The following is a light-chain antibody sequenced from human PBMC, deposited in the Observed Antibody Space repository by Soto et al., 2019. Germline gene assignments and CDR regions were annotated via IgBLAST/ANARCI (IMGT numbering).Light chain of an antibody. J-gene: IGKJ5*01. CDR2: DTS. Sequence: EIVLTQSPGTLSLSPGERATLSCRASQFLSSYLAWYQQIPGQPPRLLIYDTSNRATGIPARFSGSRSGTDFTLTISSLEPEDFAVYFCHQRNKFGQGTRLEIK. CDR1: QFLSSY. V-gene: IGKV3-11*01. CDR3: HQRNK.